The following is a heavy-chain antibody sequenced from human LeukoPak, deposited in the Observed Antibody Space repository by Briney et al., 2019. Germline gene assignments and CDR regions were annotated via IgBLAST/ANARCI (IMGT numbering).Heavy chain of an antibody. CDR2: IYSGGST. CDR3: AREDDYGAFDY. CDR1: GFTVSSNY. V-gene: IGHV3-66*01. Sequence: GGSLRLSCAASGFTVSSNYMSWVRQAPGKGLEWVSVIYSGGSTYYADSVKGRFTISRDNSKNTLYLQMNSLRAEDTAVYYCAREDDYGAFDYWGQGTLVTVSS. J-gene: IGHJ4*02. D-gene: IGHD4-17*01.